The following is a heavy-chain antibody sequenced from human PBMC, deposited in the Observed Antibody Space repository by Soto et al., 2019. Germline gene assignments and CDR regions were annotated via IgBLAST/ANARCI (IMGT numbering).Heavy chain of an antibody. J-gene: IGHJ4*02. CDR1: GGSISSYY. Sequence: SETLSLTCTVSGGSISSYYWSWIRQPPGKGLEWIGYIYYSGSTNYNPSLKSRVTISVDTSKNQFSLKLSSVTAADTAVYYCARVYYDFWSGYPTYYFDYWCQGTLVTVSS. CDR2: IYYSGST. D-gene: IGHD3-3*01. V-gene: IGHV4-59*01. CDR3: ARVYYDFWSGYPTYYFDY.